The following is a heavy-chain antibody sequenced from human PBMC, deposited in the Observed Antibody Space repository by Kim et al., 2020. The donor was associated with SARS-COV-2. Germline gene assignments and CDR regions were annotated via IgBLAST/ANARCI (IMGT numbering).Heavy chain of an antibody. CDR2: IDSAGSST. V-gene: IGHV3-74*01. D-gene: IGHD1-26*01. CDR3: VRVGGTSSVDY. CDR1: GFTFSSYW. J-gene: IGHJ4*02. Sequence: GGSLRLSCAASGFTFSSYWMHWVRQAPGKGLGWVSRIDSAGSSTIYADSVKGRFTISRDNAKNMLYLQMDSLRADDTALYYCVRVGGTSSVDYWGQGTL.